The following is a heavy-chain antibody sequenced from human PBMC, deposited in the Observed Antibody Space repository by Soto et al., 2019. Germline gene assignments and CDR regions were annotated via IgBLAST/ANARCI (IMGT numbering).Heavy chain of an antibody. CDR1: GASISGFY. Sequence: PSETLSLTCTVSGASISGFYWSWIRKSAGKGLEWIGYIYYSGSTDYNPSLKGRVTISVDTSKNQFSLKLRSVTAADTAVYYCARVGGVAARTFDYWGQGTLVTVS. V-gene: IGHV4-59*01. J-gene: IGHJ4*02. CDR2: IYYSGST. D-gene: IGHD6-6*01. CDR3: ARVGGVAARTFDY.